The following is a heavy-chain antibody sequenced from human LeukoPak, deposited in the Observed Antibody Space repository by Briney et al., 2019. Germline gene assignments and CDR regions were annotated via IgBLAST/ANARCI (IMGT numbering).Heavy chain of an antibody. D-gene: IGHD6-19*01. V-gene: IGHV1-18*01. CDR2: ISAYNGNT. CDR3: ARERPRNKVAGPYYYYGMDV. CDR1: GYTFTSYG. Sequence: ASVKVSCKASGYTFTSYGISWVRQAPGQGLAWMGWISAYNGNTNYAQKLQGRVTMTTDTSTSTAYMELRSLRSDDTAVYYCARERPRNKVAGPYYYYGMDVWGQGTTVTVSS. J-gene: IGHJ6*02.